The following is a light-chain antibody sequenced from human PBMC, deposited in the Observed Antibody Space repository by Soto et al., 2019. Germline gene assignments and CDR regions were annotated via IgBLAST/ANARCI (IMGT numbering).Light chain of an antibody. CDR1: ISDVGFYAR. CDR2: NVY. CDR3: NSYTSASTYV. Sequence: QSALTQPPSVSGSPGQSVTISCTGTISDVGFYARVSWYQQVPGTAPKLLIYNVYSRPSGVSSRFSGSKSGNTASLTISWLQAEDEADYYCNSYTSASTYVFGTGTKLTVL. J-gene: IGLJ1*01. V-gene: IGLV2-18*02.